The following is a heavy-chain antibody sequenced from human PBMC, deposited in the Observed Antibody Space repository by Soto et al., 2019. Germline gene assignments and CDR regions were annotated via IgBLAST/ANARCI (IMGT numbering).Heavy chain of an antibody. Sequence: SETLSLTCAVYGGSFSGYYWSWIRQPPGKGLEWIGEINHSGSTNYNPSLKSRVTISVDTSKNQFSLKLSSVTAADTAVYYCARGLEYSSSFLDYWGQGTLVTVSS. CDR3: ARGLEYSSSFLDY. CDR2: INHSGST. J-gene: IGHJ4*02. CDR1: GGSFSGYY. V-gene: IGHV4-34*01. D-gene: IGHD6-6*01.